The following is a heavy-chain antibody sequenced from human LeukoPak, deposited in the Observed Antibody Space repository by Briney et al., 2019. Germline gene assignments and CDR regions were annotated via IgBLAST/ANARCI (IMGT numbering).Heavy chain of an antibody. CDR1: GGSISSGGYY. V-gene: IGHV4-31*03. CDR3: ARDRGYCSGGSCYQPDY. Sequence: SETLSLTCTVSGGSISSGGYYWSWNRQHPGKGLEWIGYIYYSGSTYYNPSLKSRVTISVDTSKNQFSLKLSSVTAADTAVYYCARDRGYCSGGSCYQPDYWGQGTLVTVSS. J-gene: IGHJ4*02. CDR2: IYYSGST. D-gene: IGHD2-15*01.